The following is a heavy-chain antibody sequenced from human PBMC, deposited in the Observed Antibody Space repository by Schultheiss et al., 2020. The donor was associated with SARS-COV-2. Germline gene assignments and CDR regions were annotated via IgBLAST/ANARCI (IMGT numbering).Heavy chain of an antibody. CDR3: ARGPNYYDSSGNYWYFDL. CDR1: GGSFSGYY. D-gene: IGHD3-22*01. CDR2: INHSGTT. J-gene: IGHJ2*01. V-gene: IGHV4-34*01. Sequence: SETLSLTCAVYGGSFSGYYWSWIRQPPGKGLEWIGEINHSGTTKYNPSLKSRVTISVDTSKNQFSLKLNSVTAADTAVYYCARGPNYYDSSGNYWYFDLWGRGTLVTVSS.